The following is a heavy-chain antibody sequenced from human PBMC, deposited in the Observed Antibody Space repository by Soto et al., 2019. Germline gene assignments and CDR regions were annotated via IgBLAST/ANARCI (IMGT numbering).Heavy chain of an antibody. CDR1: GGSFSGYY. V-gene: IGHV4-34*01. D-gene: IGHD3-10*01. Sequence: LETLSLTCAVYGGSFSGYYWIWIRQPPGKGLEWIGEINHSGSTNYNPSLKSRVTISVDTSKNQFSLKLSSVTAADTAVYYCARFPTYYYGSGSYYTGYYGMDVWGQGTTVTVSS. J-gene: IGHJ6*02. CDR2: INHSGST. CDR3: ARFPTYYYGSGSYYTGYYGMDV.